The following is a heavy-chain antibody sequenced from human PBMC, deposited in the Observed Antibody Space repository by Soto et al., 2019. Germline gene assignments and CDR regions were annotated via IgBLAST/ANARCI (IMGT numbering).Heavy chain of an antibody. D-gene: IGHD3-3*01. J-gene: IGHJ5*02. V-gene: IGHV3-23*01. CDR2: ISGSGGST. CDR1: GFTFSSYA. CDR3: AKDRGITIFGVVKNEIGESRRYNWFDP. Sequence: EVQLLESGGGLVQPGGSLRLSCAASGFTFSSYAMSWVRQAPGKGLEWVSLISGSGGSTYYADSVKGRFTISRDNSKNTLYLQMNSLRAEDPAVYYCAKDRGITIFGVVKNEIGESRRYNWFDPWGQGTLVTVSS.